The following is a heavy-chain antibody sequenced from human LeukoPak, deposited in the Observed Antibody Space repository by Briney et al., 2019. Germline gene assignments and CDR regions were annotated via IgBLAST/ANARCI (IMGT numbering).Heavy chain of an antibody. Sequence: PGGSLRLSCAASGFTFDHYSMHWVRQAPGKGLEWVSLISWDGGSTYYADSVKGRFTISRDNSKNSLSLQMNSQRAEDTALYYCAKDGKNYFDYWGQGTLVTVSS. CDR2: ISWDGGST. CDR1: GFTFDHYS. V-gene: IGHV3-43*01. J-gene: IGHJ4*02. CDR3: AKDGKNYFDY.